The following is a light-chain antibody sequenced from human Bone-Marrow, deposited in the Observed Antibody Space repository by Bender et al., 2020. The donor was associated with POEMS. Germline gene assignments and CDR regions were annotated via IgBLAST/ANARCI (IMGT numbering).Light chain of an antibody. J-gene: IGLJ3*02. V-gene: IGLV2-14*02. Sequence: QSALTQPASVSGSPGQSITISCAGTSSDVGSYDLVSWYQQHPGKAPKLMIFDVSNRPSGVSNRFSGSKSGNTASLTISGLQAEDEAVYYCNSYTSSSTWLFGGGTKLTVL. CDR3: NSYTSSSTWL. CDR2: DVS. CDR1: SSDVGSYDL.